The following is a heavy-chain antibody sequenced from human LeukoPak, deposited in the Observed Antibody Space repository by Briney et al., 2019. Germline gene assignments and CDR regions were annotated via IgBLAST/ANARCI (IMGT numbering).Heavy chain of an antibody. CDR1: GYTFTDYY. CDR3: ARAFEYGWFDP. J-gene: IGHJ5*02. V-gene: IGHV1-2*02. CDR2: INPKTGAT. Sequence: ASVKVSCKASGYTFTDYYLHWVRQAPGQALEWMGWINPKTGATRYAQKFQGRVTMTSDTSITTGNMELSNLGSDDTAIYYCARAFEYGWFDPLGQGSLVTVSS. D-gene: IGHD4-17*01.